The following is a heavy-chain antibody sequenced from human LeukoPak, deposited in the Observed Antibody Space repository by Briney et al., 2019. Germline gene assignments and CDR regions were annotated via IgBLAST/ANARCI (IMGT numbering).Heavy chain of an antibody. D-gene: IGHD3-22*01. V-gene: IGHV3-23*01. CDR2: ISGSGGST. CDR1: GFTFSSYA. CDR3: AKDVDYDSSGYYLYYYYGMDV. J-gene: IGHJ6*02. Sequence: GGSLRLSCAASGFTFSSYAMSWVRQAPGKGLEWVSAISGSGGSTYYADSVKGRFTISRDNSKNTLYLQMNSLRAEDTAVYYCAKDVDYDSSGYYLYYYYGMDVWGQGTTVIVSS.